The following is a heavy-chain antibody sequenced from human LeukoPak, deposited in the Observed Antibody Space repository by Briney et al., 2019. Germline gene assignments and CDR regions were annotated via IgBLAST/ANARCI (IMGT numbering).Heavy chain of an antibody. CDR1: GFTFNKYW. V-gene: IGHV3-74*03. J-gene: IGHJ3*01. D-gene: IGHD6-19*01. CDR2: INTDGSST. CDR3: ARGDSSGPSG. Sequence: GGSLRLSCAASGFTFNKYWMHWVRQAPGKGLVWVSRINTDGSSTTYADSVKGRFTTSRDNTKDTLYPQLNSLGAEDTAVYYCARGDSSGPSGWGQGTLVTVSS.